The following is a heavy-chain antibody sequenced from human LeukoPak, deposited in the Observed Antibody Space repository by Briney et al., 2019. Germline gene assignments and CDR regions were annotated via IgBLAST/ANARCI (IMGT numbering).Heavy chain of an antibody. CDR1: GFTFDDYT. J-gene: IGHJ6*02. V-gene: IGHV3-43*01. CDR2: IIWDGGST. D-gene: IGHD6-13*01. CDR3: ARYAAAGPYYYYYGMDV. Sequence: GGSLRLSCAASGFTFDDYTMHWVRQAPGKGLEWVSLIIWDGGSTYYADSVKGRFTISRDNSKNSLYLQMNSLRTEDTALYYCARYAAAGPYYYYYGMDVWGQGTTVTVSS.